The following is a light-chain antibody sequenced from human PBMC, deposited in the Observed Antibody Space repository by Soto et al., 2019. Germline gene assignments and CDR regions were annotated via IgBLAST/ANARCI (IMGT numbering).Light chain of an antibody. V-gene: IGLV1-40*01. CDR3: QSYDSSLSGVV. CDR1: SSNIGAGYD. J-gene: IGLJ2*01. CDR2: GNS. Sequence: VLTQPPSLSGAPGQRVTISCTGSSSNIGAGYDVHWYQQLPGTAPKLLIYGNSNRPSGVPDRFSGSKSGTSASLAITGLQAEDEADYYCQSYDSSLSGVVFGGGTKLTVL.